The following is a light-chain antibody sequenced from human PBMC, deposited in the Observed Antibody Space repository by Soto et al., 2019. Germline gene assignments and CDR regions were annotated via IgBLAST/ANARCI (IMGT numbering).Light chain of an antibody. CDR1: QRIDRY. J-gene: IGKJ1*01. CDR2: DAS. Sequence: VQLTHAPATLSASVLYRVTITFRASQRIDRYLAFYQQKPGKAPKLLVYDASTLEGGVPSRFSGSGSATEFILIISSLQPDDFATYYCQQYKDDAWTFGQGTKVDIK. CDR3: QQYKDDAWT. V-gene: IGKV1-5*01.